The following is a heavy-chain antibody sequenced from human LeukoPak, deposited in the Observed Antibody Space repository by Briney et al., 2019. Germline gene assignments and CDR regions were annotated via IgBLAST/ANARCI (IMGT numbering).Heavy chain of an antibody. D-gene: IGHD3-10*01. J-gene: IGHJ4*02. Sequence: GGSLRLSCAASGFTFSSYAMSWVRQAPGKGLEWVSAISGSGGSTYYADSVKGRFTISRDNSKNTLYLQMNSLRAEDTAVYYCAKDRRITMVRGVYANWGQGTLVTVSS. V-gene: IGHV3-23*01. CDR3: AKDRRITMVRGVYAN. CDR2: ISGSGGST. CDR1: GFTFSSYA.